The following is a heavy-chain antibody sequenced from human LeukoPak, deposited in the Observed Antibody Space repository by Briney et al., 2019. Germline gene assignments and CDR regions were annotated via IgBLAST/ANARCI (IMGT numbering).Heavy chain of an antibody. CDR3: ARGPTYYYDSSGFDY. J-gene: IGHJ4*02. CDR2: IHTSGST. D-gene: IGHD3-22*01. Sequence: SETLSLTCTVSGGSISSYYWSWIRQPAGRGLEWIGRIHTSGSTNYNPSLKSRVTMSVDTSENQFSLKLSSVTAADTAVYYCARGPTYYYDSSGFDYWGQGTLVTVSS. V-gene: IGHV4-4*07. CDR1: GGSISSYY.